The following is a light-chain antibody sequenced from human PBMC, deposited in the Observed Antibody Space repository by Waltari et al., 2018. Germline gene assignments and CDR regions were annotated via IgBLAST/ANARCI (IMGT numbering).Light chain of an antibody. CDR3: QQYGSSILYT. CDR1: QRLTTRY. J-gene: IGKJ2*01. V-gene: IGKV3-20*01. CDR2: GAS. Sequence: AQQRLTTRYLAWYQHKPGQAPRLLIYGASRRAAGIPERFSGSGSGTDFTLTISRLEPEDSAVYYCQQYGSSILYTFGQGTKLEIK.